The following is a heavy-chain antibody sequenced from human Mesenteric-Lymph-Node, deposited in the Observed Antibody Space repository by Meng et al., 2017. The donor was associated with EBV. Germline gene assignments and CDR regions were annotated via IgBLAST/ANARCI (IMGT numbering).Heavy chain of an antibody. CDR3: ARILVGENSGYFLDY. J-gene: IGHJ4*02. CDR1: GDSVASSNW. V-gene: IGHV4-4*02. D-gene: IGHD3-22*01. CDR2: MSHSGSS. Sequence: QVQLEEVGLGRGNASGTLSLHFGVSGDSVASSNWWSWVGQPPGKGLEWIGEMSHSGSSNYNPSLNSRVTMSVDKSKNRVFLQLSSVTAADTAMYYCARILVGENSGYFLDYWGQGILVTVSS.